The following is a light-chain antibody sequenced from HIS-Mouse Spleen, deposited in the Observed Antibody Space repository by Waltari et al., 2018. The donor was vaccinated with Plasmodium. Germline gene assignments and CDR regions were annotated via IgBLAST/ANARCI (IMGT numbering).Light chain of an antibody. Sequence: LTQDPAVSVALGQTVRITCQGDSLRSYYASWYQQKPGQAPVLVIYGKNNRPSGIPDRFSGSSSGNTASLTITGAQAEDEADYYCNSRDSSGTHGVFGGGTKLTVL. J-gene: IGLJ2*01. CDR3: NSRDSSGTHGV. CDR1: SLRSYY. CDR2: GKN. V-gene: IGLV3-19*01.